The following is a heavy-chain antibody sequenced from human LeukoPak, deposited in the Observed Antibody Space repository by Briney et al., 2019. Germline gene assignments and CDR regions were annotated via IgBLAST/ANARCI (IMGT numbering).Heavy chain of an antibody. V-gene: IGHV1-3*01. CDR2: INAGNGNT. D-gene: IGHD3-22*01. CDR3: ARYTQMIGAFDI. CDR1: GYTFTSYA. Sequence: ASVKVSCKASGYTFTSYAMHWVRQAPGQRLEWMGRINAGNGNTKYSQKFQGRVTITRDTSASTAYMELNSLRSEDTAVYYCARYTQMIGAFDIWGQGTMVTVSS. J-gene: IGHJ3*02.